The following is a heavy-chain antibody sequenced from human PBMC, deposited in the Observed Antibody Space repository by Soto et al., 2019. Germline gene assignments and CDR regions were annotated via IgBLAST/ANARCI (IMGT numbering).Heavy chain of an antibody. CDR1: GGSFSGYY. Sequence: QVQLQQWGAGLLKPSETLSLTCAVYGGSFSGYYWSWIRQPPGKGLEWIGEINHSGSTNYNPSLKSRVTISVDTSPNQFSLKLRSVTAADTAVYYCARSSWWGNWFDPWGQGTLVTVSS. J-gene: IGHJ5*02. CDR3: ARSSWWGNWFDP. D-gene: IGHD2-8*02. CDR2: INHSGST. V-gene: IGHV4-34*01.